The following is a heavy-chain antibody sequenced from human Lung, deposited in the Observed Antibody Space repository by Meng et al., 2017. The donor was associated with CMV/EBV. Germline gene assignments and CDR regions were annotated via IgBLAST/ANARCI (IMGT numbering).Heavy chain of an antibody. Sequence: GGSXRLXCEASGFSFSIYGMHWVRQAPGKGLEWVALISNDGSNEYYADSVEGRFTISRDNSKNTLYLQMNSLRTEDTAVYYCATVISSYSSTWEYNLYYAYYGMDDWGQGTXVTGSS. CDR2: ISNDGSNE. V-gene: IGHV3-30-3*01. D-gene: IGHD6-13*01. CDR3: ATVISSYSSTWEYNLYYAYYGMDD. J-gene: IGHJ6*02. CDR1: GFSFSIYG.